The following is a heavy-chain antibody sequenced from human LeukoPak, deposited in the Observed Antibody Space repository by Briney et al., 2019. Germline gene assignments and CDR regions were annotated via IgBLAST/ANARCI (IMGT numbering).Heavy chain of an antibody. D-gene: IGHD4-17*01. J-gene: IGHJ4*02. Sequence: GGSLRLSCAASGFTFSSYGMHWVRQAPGKGLEWVAVIWYDGSNKYYADSVKGRFTISRDNSKNTLYLQMNSLSAEDTAVYYCARADDYGDYLDYWGQGTLVTVSS. CDR3: ARADDYGDYLDY. CDR1: GFTFSSYG. CDR2: IWYDGSNK. V-gene: IGHV3-33*01.